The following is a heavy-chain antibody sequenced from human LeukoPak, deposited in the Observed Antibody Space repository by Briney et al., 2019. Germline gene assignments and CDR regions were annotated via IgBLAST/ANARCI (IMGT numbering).Heavy chain of an antibody. J-gene: IGHJ4*02. CDR1: GFTFSSYG. Sequence: GGSLRLSCAASGFTFSSYGMHWVRQAPGKGLEWVAVISYDGSNKYYADSVKGRFTISRDNSKNTLYLQMNSLRAEDTAVYYCAKMMDWAFDYWGQGTLVTVSS. D-gene: IGHD3/OR15-3a*01. CDR3: AKMMDWAFDY. V-gene: IGHV3-30*18. CDR2: ISYDGSNK.